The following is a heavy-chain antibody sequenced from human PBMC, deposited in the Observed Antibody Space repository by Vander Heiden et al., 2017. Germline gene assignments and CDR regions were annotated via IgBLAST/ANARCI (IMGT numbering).Heavy chain of an antibody. D-gene: IGHD1-26*01. CDR1: GFTFTSTA. CDR3: ARDRGTRHWYFDF. CDR2: IRYDGSNK. J-gene: IGHJ2*01. V-gene: IGHV3-33*01. Sequence: QVQLVESGGGVVKPGRSLTLLCSASGFTFTSTATPWVRQAPGKGLEWVAIIRYDGSNKYYADSVKGRFTISRDTSNNTLYLQMNSLRVEDTAVYYCARDRGTRHWYFDFWGRGTLVTVSS.